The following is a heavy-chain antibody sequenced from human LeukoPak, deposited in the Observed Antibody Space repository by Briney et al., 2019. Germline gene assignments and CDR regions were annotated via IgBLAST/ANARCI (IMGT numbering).Heavy chain of an antibody. CDR1: GFTFSSYS. J-gene: IGHJ3*02. D-gene: IGHD2-2*02. CDR3: ARVRYCSSTSCYTDAFDI. Sequence: PGGSLRLSCAASGFTFSSYSMNWVRQAPGKGLEWVSSISSSSSYIYYADSVKGRFTISRDNAKNSLYLQMNSLRAEDTAVYYCARVRYCSSTSCYTDAFDIWGQGTMFTVSS. V-gene: IGHV3-21*01. CDR2: ISSSSSYI.